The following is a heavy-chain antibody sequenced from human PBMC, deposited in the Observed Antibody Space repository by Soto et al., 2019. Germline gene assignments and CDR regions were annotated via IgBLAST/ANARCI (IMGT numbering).Heavy chain of an antibody. Sequence: SETLSLTCTVSGGSISSSSYYWGWIRQPPGKGLEWIGSIYYIGSTYYNPSLKSRVTISVDTSKNQFSLKLSSVTAADTAVYYCARHIAVAGNYYYGMDVWGQGTTVTVSS. J-gene: IGHJ6*02. CDR3: ARHIAVAGNYYYGMDV. CDR1: GGSISSSSYY. D-gene: IGHD6-19*01. V-gene: IGHV4-39*01. CDR2: IYYIGST.